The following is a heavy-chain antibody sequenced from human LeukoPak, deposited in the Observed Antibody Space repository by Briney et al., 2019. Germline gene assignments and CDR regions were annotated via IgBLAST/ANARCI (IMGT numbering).Heavy chain of an antibody. CDR1: GYSFTSYW. V-gene: IGHV5-10-1*01. CDR2: IDPADSYT. D-gene: IGHD3-9*01. Sequence: GESLKISCKGSGYSFTSYWISWVRQMPGKGLEWMGRIDPADSYTNYSPSFQGHVTISADTSINTAYLQWSSVQASDTAIYYCARHPDLTTFDYWGHGTLVTVSS. CDR3: ARHPDLTTFDY. J-gene: IGHJ4*01.